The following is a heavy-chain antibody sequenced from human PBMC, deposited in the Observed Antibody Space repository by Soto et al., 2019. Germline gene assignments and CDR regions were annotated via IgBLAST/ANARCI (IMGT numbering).Heavy chain of an antibody. Sequence: SETLSLTCTVSGGSISTYYWSWIRQPPGKGLEWIGYIYYSGSTNYNPSLKSRVSISVDTSKNQFSLKLSSVAAADTAVYYCARDVGLAGAAFDIWGQGTLVTVSS. J-gene: IGHJ3*02. D-gene: IGHD6-13*01. CDR1: GGSISTYY. V-gene: IGHV4-59*01. CDR2: IYYSGST. CDR3: ARDVGLAGAAFDI.